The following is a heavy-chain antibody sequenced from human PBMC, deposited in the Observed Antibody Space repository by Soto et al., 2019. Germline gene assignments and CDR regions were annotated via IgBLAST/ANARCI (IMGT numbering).Heavy chain of an antibody. J-gene: IGHJ4*02. V-gene: IGHV4-39*01. CDR2: IYYSGST. CDR1: GGSISSYY. Sequence: SETLSLTCTVSGGSISSYYWGWIRQPPGKGLEWIGSIYYSGSTYYNPSLKSRVTISVDTSKNQFSLKLSSVTAADTAVYYCERHGIGELFPDYFDYWGQGTLVTVSS. CDR3: ERHGIGELFPDYFDY. D-gene: IGHD3-10*01.